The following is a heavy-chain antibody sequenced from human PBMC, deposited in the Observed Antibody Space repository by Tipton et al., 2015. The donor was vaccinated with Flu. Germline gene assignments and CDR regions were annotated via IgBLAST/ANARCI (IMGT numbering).Heavy chain of an antibody. D-gene: IGHD6-19*01. CDR2: ISPYNGKI. J-gene: IGHJ5*02. V-gene: IGHV1-18*01. CDR1: GYTFSSYG. Sequence: QLVQSGAEVKKAGASVKVSCKASGYTFSSYGISWVRQAPGQGLEWMGWISPYNGKIKYAKKFQGRVTMTTDTSTSTAYMELRSLRSDDTAVYYCARTAKIRLAVAGIQVWFDPWGQGTLVTVSS. CDR3: ARTAKIRLAVAGIQVWFDP.